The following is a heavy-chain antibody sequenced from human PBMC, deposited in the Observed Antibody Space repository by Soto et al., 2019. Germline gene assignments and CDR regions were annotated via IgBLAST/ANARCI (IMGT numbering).Heavy chain of an antibody. CDR3: AREMATRRHPFDY. CDR2: ISYDGSNK. CDR1: GFTFSSYA. V-gene: IGHV3-30-3*01. D-gene: IGHD5-12*01. J-gene: IGHJ4*02. Sequence: PGGSLRLSCAASGFTFSSYAMHWVRQAPGKGLEWVAVISYDGSNKYYADSVKGRFTISRDNSKNTLYLQMNSLRAEDTAVYYCAREMATRRHPFDYWGQGTPVPVSS.